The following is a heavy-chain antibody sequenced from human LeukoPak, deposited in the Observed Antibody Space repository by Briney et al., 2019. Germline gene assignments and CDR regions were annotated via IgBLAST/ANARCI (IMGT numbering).Heavy chain of an antibody. CDR2: INHSGST. Sequence: PSETLSLTCAVYGVSFSGYYWSWIRQPPGKGLEWIGKINHSGSTNYNPSLKSRVTISVDTSKNQFSLKLSSVTAADTAVYYCARTYDCSSTSCYQYYFDYWGQGTLVTVSS. V-gene: IGHV4-34*01. CDR1: GVSFSGYY. CDR3: ARTYDCSSTSCYQYYFDY. D-gene: IGHD2-2*01. J-gene: IGHJ4*02.